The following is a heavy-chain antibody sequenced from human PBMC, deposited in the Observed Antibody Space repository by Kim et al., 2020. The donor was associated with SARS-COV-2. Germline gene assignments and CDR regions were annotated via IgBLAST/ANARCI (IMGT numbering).Heavy chain of an antibody. J-gene: IGHJ3*02. CDR2: ISYDGSNK. CDR1: GFTFSSYG. D-gene: IGHD1-1*01. Sequence: GGSLRLSCAASGFTFSSYGMHWVRQAPGKGLEWVAVISYDGSNKYYADSVKGRFTISRDNSKNTLYLQMNSLRAEDTAVYYCAKGHPLEPQRPGAFDIWGQGTMVTVSS. V-gene: IGHV3-30*18. CDR3: AKGHPLEPQRPGAFDI.